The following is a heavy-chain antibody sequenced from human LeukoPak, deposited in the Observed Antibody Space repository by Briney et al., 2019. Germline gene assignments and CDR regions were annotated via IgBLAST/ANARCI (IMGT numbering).Heavy chain of an antibody. CDR3: ARQRGTIAVAPFDY. J-gene: IGHJ4*02. D-gene: IGHD6-19*01. CDR2: IYPGDSDT. Sequence: GESLKISCKGSGYRFTDHWIAWVRQMPGKGLEWRGIIYPGDSDTRYSPSFQGQVTISADKSISTAYLQWSSLKASDTAMYYCARQRGTIAVAPFDYWGQGTLVTVSS. CDR1: GYRFTDHW. V-gene: IGHV5-51*01.